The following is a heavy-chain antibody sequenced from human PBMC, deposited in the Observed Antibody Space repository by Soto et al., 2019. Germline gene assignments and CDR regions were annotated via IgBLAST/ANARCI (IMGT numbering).Heavy chain of an antibody. CDR2: ISYDGSNK. Sequence: QVQLVESGGGVVQPGRSLRLSCAASGFTFSSYAMHWVRQAPGKGLEWVAVISYDGSNKYYADSVKGRFTISRDNSKNTLYLQMNSLRAEDTAVYYCARAIKRAGSGWTTHREAIDYWGQGTLVTVSS. CDR3: ARAIKRAGSGWTTHREAIDY. CDR1: GFTFSSYA. J-gene: IGHJ4*02. D-gene: IGHD6-19*01. V-gene: IGHV3-30-3*01.